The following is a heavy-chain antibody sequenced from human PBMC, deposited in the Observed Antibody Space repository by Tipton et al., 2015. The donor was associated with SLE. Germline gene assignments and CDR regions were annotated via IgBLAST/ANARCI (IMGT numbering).Heavy chain of an antibody. CDR1: GGSIFSSY. V-gene: IGHV4-59*01. Sequence: LRLSCTVSGGSIFSSYWSWIRQPPGKGLEWIGCIYFSGSTNYNPSLRSRVTMSVDSSNSQFSLKLSSVTAADTAVYYCARAFRETRTYYYYYMDVWGKGTTVTVSS. CDR2: IYFSGST. J-gene: IGHJ6*03. D-gene: IGHD3-10*01. CDR3: ARAFRETRTYYYYYMDV.